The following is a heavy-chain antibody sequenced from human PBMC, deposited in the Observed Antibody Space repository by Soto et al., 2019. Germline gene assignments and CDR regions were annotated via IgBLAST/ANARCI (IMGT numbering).Heavy chain of an antibody. V-gene: IGHV4-39*01. D-gene: IGHD1-26*01. J-gene: IGHJ4*02. CDR1: GGSISSSSYY. Sequence: SETLSLTCTVSGGSISSSSYYWGWIRQPPGKGLEWIGSIYYSGSTYYNPSLKSRVTISVDTSKNQFSLKRSSVTAADTAVYYCARRAYSGSYFDYWGQGTLVTVSS. CDR2: IYYSGST. CDR3: ARRAYSGSYFDY.